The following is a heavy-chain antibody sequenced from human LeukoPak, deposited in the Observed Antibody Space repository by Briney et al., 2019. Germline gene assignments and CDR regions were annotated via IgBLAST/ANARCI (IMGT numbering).Heavy chain of an antibody. V-gene: IGHV3-21*06. J-gene: IGHJ3*02. CDR2: ISTSSGYI. CDR1: GFTFSSYG. CDR3: ARGRGYSVSSDAFDI. D-gene: IGHD5/OR15-5a*01. Sequence: PGGSLRLSCAASGFTFSSYGMNWVRQAPGKGLEWVSSISTSSGYIYYADSLEGRFTISRDNAQNSLYLQMDSLRAEDTAMYYCARGRGYSVSSDAFDIWGQGTMVTVSS.